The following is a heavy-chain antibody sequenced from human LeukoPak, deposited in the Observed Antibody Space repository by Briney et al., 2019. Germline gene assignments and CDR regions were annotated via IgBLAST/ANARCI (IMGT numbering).Heavy chain of an antibody. V-gene: IGHV4-30-2*05. CDR1: GGSISSGGYY. D-gene: IGHD5-12*01. CDR3: AREPYSGYDLGYFDY. CDR2: IYHSGST. J-gene: IGHJ4*02. Sequence: PSETLSLTCTVSGGSISSGGYYWSWIRQPPGKGLEWIGYIYHSGSTYYNPSLKSRVTISVDTSKNQFSLKLSSVTAADTAVYYCAREPYSGYDLGYFDYWGQGTLVTVSS.